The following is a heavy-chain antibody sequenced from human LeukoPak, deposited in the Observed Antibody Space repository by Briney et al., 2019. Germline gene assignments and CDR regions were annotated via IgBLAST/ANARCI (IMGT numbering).Heavy chain of an antibody. V-gene: IGHV3-30-3*01. J-gene: IGHJ3*02. Sequence: GRSLRLSCAASGFTFSSYAMHWVRQAPGKGLEWVAVISYDGSNKYYADSVKGRFTISRDNSKNTLYLQMNSLRAEDTAVYYCARDLANYYDSSGYYYNDAFDIWGQGTMVTVSS. D-gene: IGHD3-22*01. CDR2: ISYDGSNK. CDR1: GFTFSSYA. CDR3: ARDLANYYDSSGYYYNDAFDI.